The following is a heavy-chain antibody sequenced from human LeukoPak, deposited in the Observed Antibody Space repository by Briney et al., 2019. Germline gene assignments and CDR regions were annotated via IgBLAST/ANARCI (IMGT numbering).Heavy chain of an antibody. J-gene: IGHJ4*02. CDR3: ARDRASSSSENY. CDR2: IYTSGST. Sequence: PSETLSLTCTVSGGSISSGSYYWSWIRQPAGKGLEWIGRIYTSGSTNYNPSLKSRVTISVDTSKNQFSPKLRSVTAADTAVYYCARDRASSSSENYWGQGTLVTVSS. CDR1: GGSISSGSYY. V-gene: IGHV4-61*02. D-gene: IGHD6-6*01.